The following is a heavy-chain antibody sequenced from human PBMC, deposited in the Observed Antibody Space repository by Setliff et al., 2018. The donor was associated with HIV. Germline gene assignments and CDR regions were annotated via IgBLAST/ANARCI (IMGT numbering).Heavy chain of an antibody. CDR3: LRLYRGSSTKEKSDS. V-gene: IGHV4-39*07. Sequence: SETLSLTCNVSGGSISNNNYYWGWVRQPPGKGLEWIASIYYTGTTSYNPALKSRVALSVGAAKNQFSLKMTSVTAADTAVYFCLRLYRGSSTKEKSDSWGQGELVTVSS. CDR1: GGSISNNNYY. J-gene: IGHJ4*02. D-gene: IGHD2-2*01. CDR2: IYYTGTT.